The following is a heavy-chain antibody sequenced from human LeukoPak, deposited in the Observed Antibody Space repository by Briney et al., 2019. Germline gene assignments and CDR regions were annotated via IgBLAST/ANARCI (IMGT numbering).Heavy chain of an antibody. D-gene: IGHD2-2*01. V-gene: IGHV1-69*13. Sequence: SVKVSRKASGGTFSSYAISWVRQAPGQGLEWMGGIIPIFGTANYAQKCQGRVTITADECTSTAYMELSSLRSGDTAVYYCARDLDPAAIPYSYYYMDVWGKGTTVTVSS. CDR1: GGTFSSYA. CDR3: ARDLDPAAIPYSYYYMDV. CDR2: IIPIFGTA. J-gene: IGHJ6*03.